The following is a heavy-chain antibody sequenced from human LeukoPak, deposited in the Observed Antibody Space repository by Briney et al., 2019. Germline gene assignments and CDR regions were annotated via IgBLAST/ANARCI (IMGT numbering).Heavy chain of an antibody. CDR1: GYRFTSYW. CDR2: IYPGDSDT. CDR3: ARLKGDSGIYYNVPNWFDP. J-gene: IGHJ5*02. Sequence: GESLQISRKGSGYRFTSYWIGWVRQMPGKGLEWMGIIYPGDSDTRYSPSFQGRVTISADKSISTAYLQWSSLKASDTAMYYCARLKGDSGIYYNVPNWFDPWGQGTLVTVSS. V-gene: IGHV5-51*01. D-gene: IGHD3-10*01.